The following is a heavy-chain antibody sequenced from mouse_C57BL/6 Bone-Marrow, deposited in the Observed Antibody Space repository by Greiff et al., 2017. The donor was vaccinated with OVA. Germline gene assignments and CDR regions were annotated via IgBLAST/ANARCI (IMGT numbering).Heavy chain of an antibody. CDR1: GYTFTDYY. J-gene: IGHJ2*01. D-gene: IGHD2-4*01. CDR2: IYPGSGNT. CDR3: ARRGDYGYYFDY. V-gene: IGHV1-76*01. Sequence: VKLQESGAELVRPGASVKLSCKASGYTFTDYYINWVKQRPGQGLEWIARIYPGSGNTYYNEKFKGKATLTAEKSSSTAYMQLSSLTSEDSAVYFCARRGDYGYYFDYWGQGTTLTVSS.